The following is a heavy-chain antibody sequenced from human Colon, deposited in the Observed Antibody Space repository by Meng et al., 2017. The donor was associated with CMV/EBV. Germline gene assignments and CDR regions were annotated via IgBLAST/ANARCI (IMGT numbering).Heavy chain of an antibody. CDR1: VYTFTVNH. V-gene: IGHV1-2*02. D-gene: IGHD6-13*01. CDR2: IYPHDGGA. Sequence: VQLVQAGTEVKEPAASVKVDCQPTVYTFTVNHLHWVRQAPGKGLEWMGSIYPHDGGAYFAQKYQDRVTLTSDTSISTAYMELRCLTTADTAIYYCVRESWYVDFWGEGTLVTVSS. J-gene: IGHJ4*02. CDR3: VRESWYVDF.